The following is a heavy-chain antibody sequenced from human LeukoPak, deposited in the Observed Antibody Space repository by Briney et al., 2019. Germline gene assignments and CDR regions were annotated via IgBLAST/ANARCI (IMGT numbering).Heavy chain of an antibody. D-gene: IGHD6-6*01. J-gene: IGHJ5*02. CDR2: INHSGST. Sequence: SETLSLTCAVYGGSFSGYYWSWIRQPPGKGLEWIGEINHSGSTNYNPSLKSRVTISVDTSKNQFSLKLSSVTAADTDVYYCARGGGDIAARPGWFDPWGQGTLVTVSS. CDR3: ARGGGDIAARPGWFDP. V-gene: IGHV4-34*01. CDR1: GGSFSGYY.